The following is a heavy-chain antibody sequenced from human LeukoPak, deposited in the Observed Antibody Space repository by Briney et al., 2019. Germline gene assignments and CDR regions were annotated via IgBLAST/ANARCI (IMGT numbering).Heavy chain of an antibody. V-gene: IGHV4-59*12. CDR3: ARGKGKVRPSPDY. J-gene: IGHJ4*02. CDR2: IYYSGST. Sequence: PSETLSLTCTVSGGSISSYYWSWIRQPPGKGLEWIGYIYYSGSTNYNPSLKSRVTISVDTSKNQFSLKLSSVTAADTAVYYCARGKGKVRPSPDYWGQGTLVTVSS. CDR1: GGSISSYY.